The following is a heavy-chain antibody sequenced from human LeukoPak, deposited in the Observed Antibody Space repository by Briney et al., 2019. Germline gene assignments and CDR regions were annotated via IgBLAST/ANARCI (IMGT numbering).Heavy chain of an antibody. Sequence: GGSLRLSCAASGFTFSSYSMNWVRQAPGKGLEWVSYISSSSSTIHYADSVKGRFTISRDNAKNSLYLQMNSLRDEDTAVYYCARIGGSGYDPHFDYWGQGTLVTVSS. V-gene: IGHV3-48*02. CDR2: ISSSSSTI. CDR1: GFTFSSYS. J-gene: IGHJ4*02. CDR3: ARIGGSGYDPHFDY. D-gene: IGHD5-12*01.